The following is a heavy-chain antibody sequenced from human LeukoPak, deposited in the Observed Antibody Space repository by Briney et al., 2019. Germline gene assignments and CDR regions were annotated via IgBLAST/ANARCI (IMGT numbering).Heavy chain of an antibody. Sequence: GGSLRLSCAASGFTVSSNYMSWVRQAPGKGLEWVSVIHSDGRTYYADSVKGRFTISRDNSKNTLHLQMNSLGAEDTAVYYCAREDVDYYDSSGYLDVWGKGTTVTVSS. D-gene: IGHD3-22*01. V-gene: IGHV3-53*01. CDR3: AREDVDYYDSSGYLDV. J-gene: IGHJ6*04. CDR1: GFTVSSNY. CDR2: IHSDGRT.